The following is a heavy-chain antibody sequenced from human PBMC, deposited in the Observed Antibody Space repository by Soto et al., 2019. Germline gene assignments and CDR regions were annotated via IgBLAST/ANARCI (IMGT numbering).Heavy chain of an antibody. D-gene: IGHD4-17*01. J-gene: IGHJ4*02. CDR2: IYYSGST. CDR1: GGSFSGYY. Sequence: SESLSLTCAVYGGSFSGYYWSWIRQPPGKGLEWIGYIYYSGSTYYNPSLKSRVTTSVDTSKNQFSLKLSSVTAADTAVYYCATGIDYGDYNYFDYWGQGTLVTVSS. V-gene: IGHV4-34*09. CDR3: ATGIDYGDYNYFDY.